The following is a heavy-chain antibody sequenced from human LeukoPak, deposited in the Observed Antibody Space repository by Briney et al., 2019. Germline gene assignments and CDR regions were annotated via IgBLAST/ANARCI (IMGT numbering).Heavy chain of an antibody. Sequence: SETLSLTCGVSGGSISGTNWWSWVRQPPGQGLEWIGEISLAGQTNYNPSLNGRVTMSLDKSSNQLSLHLTSATAADTATYFCSRESGPFCPFGYWGQGTLVIVSS. D-gene: IGHD1-26*01. J-gene: IGHJ4*02. V-gene: IGHV4/OR15-8*02. CDR3: SRESGPFCPFGY. CDR1: GGSISGTNW. CDR2: ISLAGQT.